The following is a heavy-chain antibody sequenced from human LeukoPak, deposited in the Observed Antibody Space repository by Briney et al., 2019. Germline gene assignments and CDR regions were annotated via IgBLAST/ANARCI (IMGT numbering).Heavy chain of an antibody. Sequence: PGESLKISCKGLGYSFSTYWNAWVRQRPGKGLEWMVIIYPGGSGTRYDPSFQGQFTISADTSTSTAYLQWSSLRASDTAMYYCARASRDGYNQNFDHWGQGTQVTVSS. CDR1: GYSFSTYW. V-gene: IGHV5-51*01. CDR2: IYPGGSGT. D-gene: IGHD5-24*01. CDR3: ARASRDGYNQNFDH. J-gene: IGHJ4*02.